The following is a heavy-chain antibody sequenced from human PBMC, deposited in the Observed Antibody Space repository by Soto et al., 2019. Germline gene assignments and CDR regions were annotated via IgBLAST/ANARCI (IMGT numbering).Heavy chain of an antibody. CDR2: INPSGGST. CDR1: GYTFTSDY. V-gene: IGHV1-46*01. J-gene: IGHJ5*02. D-gene: IGHD2-15*01. Sequence: ASVKVSCKASGYTFTSDYMHWVRQAPGQGLEWMGIINPSGGSTSYAQKFQGRVTMTRDTSTSAVYMELSSLRSEDTAVYYCARDLRFTDGSGGSCYSRTTPRNWVDPWGQGTLVTVSS. CDR3: ARDLRFTDGSGGSCYSRTTPRNWVDP.